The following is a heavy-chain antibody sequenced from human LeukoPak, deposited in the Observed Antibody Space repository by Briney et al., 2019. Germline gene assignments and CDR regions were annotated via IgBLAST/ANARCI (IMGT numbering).Heavy chain of an antibody. CDR2: IKSKSDGGTT. J-gene: IGHJ4*02. V-gene: IGHV3-15*01. Sequence: GGSLRLSCAASGFTFSNAWMSWVRQAPGKGLEWVGRIKSKSDGGTTDYAAPVKGRFTISRDDSKTTLYLQMNSLKTEDTAVYYCTTDRRLGIVVVPAANWGQGTRVTVSS. D-gene: IGHD2-2*03. CDR3: TTDRRLGIVVVPAAN. CDR1: GFTFSNAW.